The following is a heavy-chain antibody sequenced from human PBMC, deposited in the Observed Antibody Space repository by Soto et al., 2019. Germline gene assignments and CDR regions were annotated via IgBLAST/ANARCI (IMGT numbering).Heavy chain of an antibody. J-gene: IGHJ4*02. Sequence: EVQLLESGGGLVQPGGSLTVSCAASGFTFGAHPMRWVRLAPGKGLEWVSTISGYGGSTYYPDSLKGRFIISRDNSKNTLYLQINTLRAEDSAIYFCAKQRTTVTTRFDYWGQGTLVTVSS. D-gene: IGHD4-17*01. CDR3: AKQRTTVTTRFDY. CDR1: GFTFGAHP. CDR2: ISGYGGST. V-gene: IGHV3-23*01.